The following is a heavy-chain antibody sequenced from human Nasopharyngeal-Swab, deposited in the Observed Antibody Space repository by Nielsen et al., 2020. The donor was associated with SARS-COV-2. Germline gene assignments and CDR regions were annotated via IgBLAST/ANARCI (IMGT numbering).Heavy chain of an antibody. Sequence: GESLKISCTGSGYTFSNYAISWVRQAPGKGLEWVSTIDAGGGNTWYADSVKGRFTISRDNSKSTLYLQMNSLRADDTALYYCADPPFSEYWGQGTLVTVSS. J-gene: IGHJ4*02. CDR2: IDAGGGNT. CDR3: ADPPFSEY. V-gene: IGHV3-23*01. CDR1: GYTFSNYA.